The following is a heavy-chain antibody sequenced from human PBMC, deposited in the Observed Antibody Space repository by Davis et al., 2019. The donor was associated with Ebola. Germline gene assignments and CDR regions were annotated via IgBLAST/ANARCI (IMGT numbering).Heavy chain of an antibody. CDR3: TRRVTVYGDYVYWFDP. V-gene: IGHV3-7*01. CDR1: GFTFSSYW. J-gene: IGHJ5*02. Sequence: GESLKISCAASGFTFSSYWMSWVRQAPGKGLEWVANIKQDGSEKYYVDSVKGRFTISRDNAKNSLYLQMNSLRAEDTAVYYCTRRVTVYGDYVYWFDPWGQGTLVTVSS. CDR2: IKQDGSEK. D-gene: IGHD4-17*01.